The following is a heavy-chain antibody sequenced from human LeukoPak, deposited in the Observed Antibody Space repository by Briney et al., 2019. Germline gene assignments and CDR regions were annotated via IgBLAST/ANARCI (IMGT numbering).Heavy chain of an antibody. Sequence: GGSLRLSCAAAGFTFSSYSMNWVGQAPGKELEWVSAFSPSGGGTYYADSVKGRFTISRDNSKNTLYLQMNSLRAEDTAVYYCARALRIYYYFDYWGQGTLVTVSS. CDR3: ARALRIYYYFDY. CDR2: FSPSGGGT. V-gene: IGHV3-23*01. D-gene: IGHD1-26*01. CDR1: GFTFSSYS. J-gene: IGHJ4*02.